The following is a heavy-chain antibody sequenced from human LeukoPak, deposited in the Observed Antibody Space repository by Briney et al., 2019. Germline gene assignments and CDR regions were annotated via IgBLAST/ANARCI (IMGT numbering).Heavy chain of an antibody. V-gene: IGHV3-64*01. CDR1: GFTFSTYA. CDR3: ASSPPTGTTWYFDL. CDR2: IYSNGGSS. J-gene: IGHJ2*01. Sequence: SGGSLRLSCAASGFTFSTYAMHWVRQAPGKGLEYVSAIYSNGGSSYYANSVKGRFTISRDNSKNTLYLQMDSLRAEDMAVYYCASSPPTGTTWYFDLWGRGTLVTVSS. D-gene: IGHD1-7*01.